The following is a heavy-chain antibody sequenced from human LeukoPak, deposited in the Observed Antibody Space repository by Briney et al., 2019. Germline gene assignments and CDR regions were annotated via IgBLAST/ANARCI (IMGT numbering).Heavy chain of an antibody. CDR2: INHSGST. CDR1: GGSFSGYY. Sequence: SETLSLTCAVYGGSFSGYYWSWIRQPPGKGLEWIGEINHSGSTNYNPSLESRVTISVDMSKNQFSLKPSSVTAADTAVYYCARRLAVASPGYYGLDVWGKGTTVTVSS. D-gene: IGHD6-19*01. J-gene: IGHJ6*04. V-gene: IGHV4-34*01. CDR3: ARRLAVASPGYYGLDV.